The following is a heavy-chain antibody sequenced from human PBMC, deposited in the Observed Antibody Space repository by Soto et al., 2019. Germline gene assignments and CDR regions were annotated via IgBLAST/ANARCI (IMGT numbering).Heavy chain of an antibody. CDR3: AREVYSSGWYGKGAYFDY. D-gene: IGHD6-19*01. CDR1: GGTFSSYA. V-gene: IGHV1-69*13. J-gene: IGHJ4*02. Sequence: ASVKVSCKASGGTFSSYAISWVRQAPGQGLEWMGGIIPIFGTANYAQKFQGRVTITADESTSTAYMELSSLRSEDTAVYYCAREVYSSGWYGKGAYFDYWGQGTLVTVSS. CDR2: IIPIFGTA.